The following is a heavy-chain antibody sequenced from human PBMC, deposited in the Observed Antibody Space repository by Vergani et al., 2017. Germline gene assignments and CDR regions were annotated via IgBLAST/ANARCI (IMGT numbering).Heavy chain of an antibody. D-gene: IGHD1-14*01. V-gene: IGHV3-30*03. CDR3: ARDLRLLYNRFDP. CDR2: ISYDGTQK. J-gene: IGHJ5*02. CDR1: GFTSSYYG. Sequence: QVHLVESGGGVVQPGRSLRLSCVVSGFTSSYYGMHWVRQAPGKGLEWVAVISYDGTQKYYADSVKGRFTISRDNSKSTLYLRMNSLRDEDTGVYYCARDLRLLYNRFDPWGQGTLVTVSS.